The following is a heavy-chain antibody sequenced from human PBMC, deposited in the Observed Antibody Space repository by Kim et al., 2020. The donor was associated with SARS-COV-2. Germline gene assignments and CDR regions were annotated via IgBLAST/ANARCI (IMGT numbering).Heavy chain of an antibody. CDR2: IYYSGST. CDR1: GGSISSYY. Sequence: SETLSLTCTVSGGSISSYYWSWIRQPPGKGLEWIGYIYYSGSTNYNPSLKSRVTISVDTSKNQFSLKLSSVTAADTAVYYCARSRAVRIFGVEPGPYDY. J-gene: IGHJ4*01. D-gene: IGHD3-3*01. V-gene: IGHV4-59*01. CDR3: ARSRAVRIFGVEPGPYDY.